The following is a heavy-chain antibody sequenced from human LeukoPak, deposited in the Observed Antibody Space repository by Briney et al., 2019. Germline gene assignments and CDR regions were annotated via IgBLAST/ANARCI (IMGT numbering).Heavy chain of an antibody. V-gene: IGHV1-8*01. CDR2: MNPNSGNT. CDR3: ARGSSWSAYYYGMDV. J-gene: IGHJ6*02. D-gene: IGHD6-13*01. Sequence: ASVKVSCKASGYTFTSYDINWVRQAPGQGLEWMGWMNPNSGNTGYAQKFQGRVTMTRNTSISTAYMELSSLRSEDTAVYYCARGSSWSAYYYGMDVWGQGTTVTVSS. CDR1: GYTFTSYD.